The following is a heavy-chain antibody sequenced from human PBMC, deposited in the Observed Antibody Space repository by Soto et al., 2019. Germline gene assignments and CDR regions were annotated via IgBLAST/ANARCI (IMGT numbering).Heavy chain of an antibody. V-gene: IGHV3-15*01. CDR1: GFPFSNAW. Sequence: EVQLVESGGGLVKPGGSLRLSCAASGFPFSNAWMSWVRQAPWKGLEWGGRIKSKTDGGTTDYAAPVKGRFTISRDDSKNTLYLQMNSLKTEDTAVYYCHTDRYFDYWGQGTLVTVSS. J-gene: IGHJ4*02. CDR3: HTDRYFDY. CDR2: IKSKTDGGTT.